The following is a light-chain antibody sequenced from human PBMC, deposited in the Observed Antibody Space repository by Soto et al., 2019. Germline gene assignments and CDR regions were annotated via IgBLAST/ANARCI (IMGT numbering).Light chain of an antibody. J-gene: IGLJ3*02. CDR3: AAWDDSLNAWV. CDR2: SNN. Sequence: QSVLTQPPSASGTPGQRVTISCSGSSSNIGSRTVNWYQQLPGTAPKLLIYSNNQRPSGVPDRFSGSKSGTSASLAISVLQSEDEADYYCAAWDDSLNAWVFGGGTKVTVL. V-gene: IGLV1-44*01. CDR1: SSNIGSRT.